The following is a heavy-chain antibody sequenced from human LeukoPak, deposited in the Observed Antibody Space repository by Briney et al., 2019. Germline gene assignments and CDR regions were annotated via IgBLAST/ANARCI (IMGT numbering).Heavy chain of an antibody. CDR1: GFTFSSYG. Sequence: PGGSLRLSCAASGFTFSSYGMHWVRQAPGKGLERVAVISYDGSNKYYADSVKGRFTISRDNSKNTLYLQMNSLRAEDTAAYYCAKGAKRWLQSGDAFDIWGQGTMVTVSS. CDR2: ISYDGSNK. CDR3: AKGAKRWLQSGDAFDI. D-gene: IGHD5-24*01. V-gene: IGHV3-30*18. J-gene: IGHJ3*02.